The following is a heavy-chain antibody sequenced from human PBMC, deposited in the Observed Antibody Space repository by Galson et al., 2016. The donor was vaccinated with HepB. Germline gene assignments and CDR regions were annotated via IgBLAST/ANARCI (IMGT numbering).Heavy chain of an antibody. V-gene: IGHV4-59*01. J-gene: IGHJ4*02. CDR2: IYSTGDT. D-gene: IGHD3-10*01. CDR3: ARDPRFRSALGSDF. CDR1: GDSLYSYY. Sequence: SETLSLTCTVSGDSLYSYYWSWIRQPPGKGLEWIGYIYSTGDTDYNPSLKSRVTISIDPSKHQFSLTLNTVTAADTAVYYCARDPRFRSALGSDFWGQGIPVTVS.